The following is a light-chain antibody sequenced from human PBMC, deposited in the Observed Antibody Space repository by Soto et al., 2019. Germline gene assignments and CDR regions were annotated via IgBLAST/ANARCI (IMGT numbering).Light chain of an antibody. V-gene: IGKV3-20*01. CDR1: QSVRSY. Sequence: DIVLTQSPGPLSLSPGERATLSCMATQSVRSYLAWYQQKPGQAPRLLIYDASKRATGTPARFSGSRSGTDCSLTISRLEPEDVAVYHCQQYSSSPRTLVQGTRLEIK. CDR2: DAS. CDR3: QQYSSSPRT. J-gene: IGKJ5*01.